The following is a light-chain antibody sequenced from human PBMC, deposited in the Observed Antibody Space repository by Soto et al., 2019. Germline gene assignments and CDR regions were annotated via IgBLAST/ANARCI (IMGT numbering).Light chain of an antibody. CDR2: GAS. CDR3: QQYNNWPPYT. J-gene: IGKJ2*01. CDR1: QSVSSN. V-gene: IGKV3-15*01. Sequence: EIVMTQSPATLSVSPGERATLSCRASQSVSSNLAWYQQNPGQAPRLLIYGASTRATGIPARFSGSGSGTEFTLTISSLQSEDFAVYYCQQYNNWPPYTVGQGTKLEIK.